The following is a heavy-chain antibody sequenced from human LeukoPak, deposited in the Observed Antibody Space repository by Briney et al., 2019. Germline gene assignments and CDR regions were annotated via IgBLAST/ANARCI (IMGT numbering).Heavy chain of an antibody. D-gene: IGHD1-26*01. Sequence: SGGPLRLSCAASGFTFSSYAMSWVRQAPGKGLEWVSAISSSGPSTYYADSVKGRFTISRDNSKNTLYLQMNSLRAEDTAVYYCARDSSWELPDYWGQGTLVAVSS. J-gene: IGHJ4*02. CDR2: ISSSGPST. CDR3: ARDSSWELPDY. CDR1: GFTFSSYA. V-gene: IGHV3-23*01.